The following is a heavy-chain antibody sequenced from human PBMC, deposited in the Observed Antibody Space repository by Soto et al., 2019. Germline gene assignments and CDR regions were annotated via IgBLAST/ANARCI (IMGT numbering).Heavy chain of an antibody. J-gene: IGHJ6*02. D-gene: IGHD2-2*01. CDR2: ISYDGSNK. V-gene: IGHV3-30*18. Sequence: QVQLVESGGGAAQPGRSLRFSCAASGFTSNNYVLHWVRQAPGKGLEWVAVISYDGSNKYYADSVRGRFTISRDNYKNTLFLQMNSLRPEDTAVYYCAKDQYQLIRRCYGLDVWGQGTTVTVSS. CDR1: GFTSNNYV. CDR3: AKDQYQLIRRCYGLDV.